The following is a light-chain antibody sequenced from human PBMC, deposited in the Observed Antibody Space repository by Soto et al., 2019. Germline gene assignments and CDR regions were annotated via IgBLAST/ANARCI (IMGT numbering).Light chain of an antibody. CDR2: DAS. Sequence: EIVLTQSPATLSLSPGERATLSCRASQSVSSYLAWYQQKPGQAPRLLIYDASNRATGIPARFSGSGSGTDFTLTISSQEPEDFAVYCCQQRSNWPPLTFGGGTKVEIK. V-gene: IGKV3-11*01. CDR3: QQRSNWPPLT. CDR1: QSVSSY. J-gene: IGKJ4*01.